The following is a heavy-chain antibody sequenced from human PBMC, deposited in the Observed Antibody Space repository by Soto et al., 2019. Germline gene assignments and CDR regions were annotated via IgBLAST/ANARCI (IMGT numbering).Heavy chain of an antibody. CDR3: ARGRRDGYSSPLLHDAFDI. Sequence: QVQLVESGGGVVQPGRSLRLSCAASGFTFSSYGMHWVRQAPGKGLEWVAVIWYDGSNKYYADSVKGRFTISRDNSKNTLYLQMTSLRAEDTAVYYCARGRRDGYSSPLLHDAFDIWGQGTMVTVSS. V-gene: IGHV3-33*01. D-gene: IGHD1-26*01. CDR2: IWYDGSNK. J-gene: IGHJ3*02. CDR1: GFTFSSYG.